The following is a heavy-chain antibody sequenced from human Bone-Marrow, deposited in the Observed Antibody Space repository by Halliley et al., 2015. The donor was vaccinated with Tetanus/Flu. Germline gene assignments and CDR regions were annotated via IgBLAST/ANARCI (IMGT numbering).Heavy chain of an antibody. CDR1: GGSISTYF. V-gene: IGHV4-59*01. CDR3: ARFRYTGSYRHAFDT. CDR2: ISYSGST. Sequence: LRLPCTVSGGSISTYFWSWIRQPPGKGLEYIGYISYSGSTDYNPSLKSGVTISLDTSKNQFSLKLSSVTAADTAVYYRARFRYTGSYRHAFDTWSQGTMVTVS. J-gene: IGHJ3*02. D-gene: IGHD1-26*01.